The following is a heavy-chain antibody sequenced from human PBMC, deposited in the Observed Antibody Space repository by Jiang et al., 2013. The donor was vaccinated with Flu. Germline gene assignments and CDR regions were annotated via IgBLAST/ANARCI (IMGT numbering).Heavy chain of an antibody. CDR1: GLTFANYA. V-gene: IGHV3-23*01. J-gene: IGHJ4*02. CDR3: ARGVSSGNIYGSFNY. CDR2: ISVSGTST. Sequence: VQLLESGGGLVQPGGSLRLSCTGSGLTFANYAMTWVRQAPGKGLEWVSSISVSGTSTYYADSVKGRFNISRDTSKNTVLLQMNSLRAEDTALYYCARGVSSGNIYGSFNYWGPGTHVTVSS. D-gene: IGHD6-25*01.